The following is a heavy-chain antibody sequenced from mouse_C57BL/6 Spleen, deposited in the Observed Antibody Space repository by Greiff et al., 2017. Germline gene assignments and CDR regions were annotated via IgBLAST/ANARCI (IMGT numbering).Heavy chain of an antibody. V-gene: IGHV3-6*01. J-gene: IGHJ4*01. CDR2: ISYDGSN. CDR3: ARSNYGSSYNYAMDY. D-gene: IGHD1-1*01. Sequence: EESGPGLVKPSPSLSLTCSVTGYSITSGYYWYWIRQFPGNNLEWMGYISYDGSNNYNPSLKNRISITRDTSKNQFFLKLKSVTTEDTATYDGARSNYGSSYNYAMDYWGQGTSVTVSS. CDR1: GYSITSGYY.